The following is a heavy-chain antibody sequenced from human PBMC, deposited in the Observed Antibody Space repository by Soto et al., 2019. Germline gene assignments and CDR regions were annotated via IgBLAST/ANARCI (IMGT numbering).Heavy chain of an antibody. CDR1: GYTFTSYY. CDR2: INPSGGST. CDR3: ARERSVVRGCLDY. Sequence: QVQLVQSGAEVKKPGASVKVSCKASGYTFTSYYMHWVRQAPGQGLEWMGIINPSGGSTSYAQKCQGRVTMTRDTSTSTVYMGLSSLRSEDTAVYYCARERSVVRGCLDYWGQGTLVTVSS. D-gene: IGHD3-10*01. V-gene: IGHV1-46*01. J-gene: IGHJ4*02.